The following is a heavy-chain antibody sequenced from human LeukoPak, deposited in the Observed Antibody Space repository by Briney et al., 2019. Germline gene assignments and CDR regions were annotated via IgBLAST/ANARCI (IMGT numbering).Heavy chain of an antibody. Sequence: GGSLRPSCTVSGFTVSSNSMSWVRQAPGKGLEWVSFIYTTGNTHNSDSVKGRFTISRDSSKNTLYLQMNSLRAEDTAVYYCARRAGDYSHPYDYWGQGTLVTVSS. CDR1: GFTVSSNS. CDR3: ARRAGDYSHPYDY. J-gene: IGHJ4*02. D-gene: IGHD3-22*01. V-gene: IGHV3-53*01. CDR2: IYTTGNT.